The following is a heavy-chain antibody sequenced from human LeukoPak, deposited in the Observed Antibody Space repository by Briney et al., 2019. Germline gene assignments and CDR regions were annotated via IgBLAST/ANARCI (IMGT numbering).Heavy chain of an antibody. D-gene: IGHD3-10*01. CDR1: GFTFSGFI. CDR2: VTSKTKSYAT. J-gene: IGHJ3*02. Sequence: GGPLRLSCADPGFTFSGFIIHWVRQAPGKGRGWIGRVTSKTKSYATAYAASVKGRFTVSRDASKKTAYLQMNSLKTEDTAVYYCAAGITLVRGGTFDIWGQGTMVIVSS. V-gene: IGHV3-73*01. CDR3: AAGITLVRGGTFDI.